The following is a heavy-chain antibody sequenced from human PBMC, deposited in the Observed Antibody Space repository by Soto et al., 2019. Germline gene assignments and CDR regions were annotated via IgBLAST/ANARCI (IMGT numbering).Heavy chain of an antibody. V-gene: IGHV3-23*01. D-gene: IGHD6-13*01. CDR1: GFTFSSYA. J-gene: IGHJ4*02. CDR3: AFNSRGLEQQLVPYFDY. Sequence: EVQLLESGGGLVQPGGSLRLSCAASGFTFSSYAMSWVRQAPGKVLEWVSAISGSGGSTYYADSVKGRFTISRDNSKNTLYLQMNSLRAEDTAVYYCAFNSRGLEQQLVPYFDYWGQGTLVTVSS. CDR2: ISGSGGST.